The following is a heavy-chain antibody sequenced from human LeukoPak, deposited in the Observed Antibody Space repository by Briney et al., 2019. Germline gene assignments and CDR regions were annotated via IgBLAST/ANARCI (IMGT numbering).Heavy chain of an antibody. Sequence: SETLSLTCTVSGGSTSSYYWTWIRQPPGKGLEWIGYIYYSGSTNYNPSLKSRVTISVDTSKNQFSLKLSSVTAADTAVYYCARAGSRIAARLTPDYWGQGTLVTVSS. V-gene: IGHV4-59*01. CDR1: GGSTSSYY. CDR3: ARAGSRIAARLTPDY. D-gene: IGHD6-6*01. CDR2: IYYSGST. J-gene: IGHJ4*02.